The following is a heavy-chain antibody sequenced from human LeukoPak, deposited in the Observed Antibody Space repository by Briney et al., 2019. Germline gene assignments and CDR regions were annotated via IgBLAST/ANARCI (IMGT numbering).Heavy chain of an antibody. D-gene: IGHD5-24*01. CDR2: ISYDVTNT. J-gene: IGHJ4*02. V-gene: IGHV3-30-3*01. Sequence: PGRSLRLSCAASAFTFSSYAMHWVRQAPGKGLEWVAVISYDVTNTYYVDSVKGRFTISRDNSKNTLYLQMNSLRAEDTAVYYCARGSDGYNYHFDYWGQGTLVTVSS. CDR3: ARGSDGYNYHFDY. CDR1: AFTFSSYA.